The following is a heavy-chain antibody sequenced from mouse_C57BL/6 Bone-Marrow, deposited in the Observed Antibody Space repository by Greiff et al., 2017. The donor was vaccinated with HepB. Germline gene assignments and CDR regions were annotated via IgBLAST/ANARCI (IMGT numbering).Heavy chain of an antibody. CDR3: AREHCYGYVSWFAY. D-gene: IGHD2-2*01. J-gene: IGHJ3*01. V-gene: IGHV1-19*01. CDR1: GYTFTDYY. Sequence: VQLQQSGPVLVKPGASVKMSCKASGYTFTDYYMNWVKQSHGKSLEWIGVINPYNGGTSYNQKFKGKATLTVDKSSSTAYMELNSLTSEDSAVYYCAREHCYGYVSWFAYWGQGTLVTVSA. CDR2: INPYNGGT.